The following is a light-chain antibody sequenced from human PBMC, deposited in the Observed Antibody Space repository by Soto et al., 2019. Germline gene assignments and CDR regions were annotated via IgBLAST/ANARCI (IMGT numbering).Light chain of an antibody. J-gene: IGKJ1*01. CDR1: QSISSW. V-gene: IGKV1-5*03. Sequence: DIQMTQSHSTLSASVGDRVTTTCRASQSISSWLAWYQQKPGKAPKLLIYKASSLESGVPSRFSGSGSGTEFTLTISSLQPDDFATYYCQQYNSYSWTFGQGTKVDIK. CDR3: QQYNSYSWT. CDR2: KAS.